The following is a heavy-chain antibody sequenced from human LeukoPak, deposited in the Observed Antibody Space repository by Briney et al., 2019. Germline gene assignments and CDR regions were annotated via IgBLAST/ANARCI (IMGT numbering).Heavy chain of an antibody. V-gene: IGHV4-59*13. Sequence: SETLSLTCTVSVGPISSYYWSWLRQPPGKGLEWIGYISYSGTTNYNPSLMRRVTITVAPSKNQFSLKLRSVTAPDRAVYYCERDRCNYFDDWGQETLVTVSS. CDR1: VGPISSYY. CDR2: ISYSGTT. CDR3: ERDRCNYFDD. J-gene: IGHJ4*02. D-gene: IGHD2-8*01.